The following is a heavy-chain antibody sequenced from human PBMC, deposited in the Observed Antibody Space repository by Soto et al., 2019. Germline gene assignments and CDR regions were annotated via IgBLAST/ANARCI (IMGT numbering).Heavy chain of an antibody. V-gene: IGHV4-61*01. CDR2: IYYSGST. J-gene: IGHJ5*02. D-gene: IGHD3-3*01. CDR3: ARVSFGGTPYYDFWSGYYTNWFDP. Sequence: ETLSLTCTVSGGSVSSGSYYWSWIRQPPGKGLEWIGYIYYSGSTNYNPSLKSRVTISVDTSKNQFSLKLSSVTAADTAVYYCARVSFGGTPYYDFWSGYYTNWFDPWGQGTLVTVSS. CDR1: GGSVSSGSYY.